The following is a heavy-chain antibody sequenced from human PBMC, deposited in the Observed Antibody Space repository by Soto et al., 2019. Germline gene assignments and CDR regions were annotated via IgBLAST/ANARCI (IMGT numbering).Heavy chain of an antibody. CDR1: GGSVISSGYY. J-gene: IGHJ6*02. D-gene: IGHD4-17*01. V-gene: IGHV4-39*01. CDR2: IYSSGSP. Sequence: HLRLQESGPGLVKPSETLSLTCTVSGGSVISSGYYWGWIRQPPGKGLEWIGDIYSSGSPYYNSSLESRVTISVDTSKNQFSLKLSSVTAADTAVYYCATKYNYGDFYQYDGMDVWGQGTTVTV. CDR3: ATKYNYGDFYQYDGMDV.